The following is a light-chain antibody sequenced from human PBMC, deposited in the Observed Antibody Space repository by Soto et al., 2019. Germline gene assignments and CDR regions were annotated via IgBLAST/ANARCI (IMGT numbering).Light chain of an antibody. CDR3: QQRSNWPSFT. V-gene: IGKV3-15*01. Sequence: EIVMTQSPATLSVSPGERGTLSCRASQSVNSNLAWYQQKPGQAPRLLIYGASTRAAGIPARFSGSGSGTDFTLTISSLEPEDFAVYYCQQRSNWPSFTFGPGTKVDIK. J-gene: IGKJ3*01. CDR2: GAS. CDR1: QSVNSN.